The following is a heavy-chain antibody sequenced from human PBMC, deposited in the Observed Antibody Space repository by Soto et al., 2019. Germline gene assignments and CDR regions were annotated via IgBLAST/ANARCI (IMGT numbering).Heavy chain of an antibody. V-gene: IGHV1-8*01. CDR3: AREKTSYGMDV. CDR1: GYTFTSYD. Sequence: QVQLVQSGAEVKKPGASVKVTCKASGYTFTSYDSNWVRQATGQGLEWMGWMNPNSGNTGYAQKFQGRVTMTRNTSISTAYMELSSLRSVDTAVYDCAREKTSYGMDVWGQGTTVTVSS. CDR2: MNPNSGNT. J-gene: IGHJ6*02.